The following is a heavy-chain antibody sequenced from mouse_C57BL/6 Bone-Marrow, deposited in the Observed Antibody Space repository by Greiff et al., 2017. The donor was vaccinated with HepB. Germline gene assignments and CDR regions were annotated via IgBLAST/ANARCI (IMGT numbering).Heavy chain of an antibody. CDR3: ARKSNPPDWYFDV. D-gene: IGHD2-5*01. V-gene: IGHV1-81*01. CDR1: GYTFTSYG. CDR2: IYPRSGNT. J-gene: IGHJ1*03. Sequence: VQLQQSGAELARPGASLKLSCKASGYTFTSYGISWVKQRTGQGLEWIGEIYPRSGNTYYNEKFKGKATLTADKSSSTAYMELRSLTSEDSAVYFGARKSNPPDWYFDVWGTGTTVTVSS.